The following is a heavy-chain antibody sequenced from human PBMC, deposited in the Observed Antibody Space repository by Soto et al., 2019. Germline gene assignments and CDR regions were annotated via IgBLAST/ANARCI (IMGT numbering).Heavy chain of an antibody. CDR2: VFHTGTT. CDR3: ARSAGWYAIHA. Sequence: QVQLQESGPGLVKPSGTLSLTCAVSGDSVSSPYYWCWVRQSPGKGLEWIGEVFHTGTTSYNPSLRSRVTISMDRSINQFSLALSSVPAADTAVYYCARSAGWYAIHAWGPGTLVIVSS. V-gene: IGHV4-4*02. D-gene: IGHD6-19*01. CDR1: GDSVSSPYY. J-gene: IGHJ5*02.